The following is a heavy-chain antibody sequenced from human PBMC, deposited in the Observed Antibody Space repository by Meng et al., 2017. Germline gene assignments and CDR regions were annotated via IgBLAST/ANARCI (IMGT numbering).Heavy chain of an antibody. J-gene: IGHJ3*02. Sequence: GGSLRLSCAASGFTFSDHYMHWVRQAPGQGLEWMGWINPNSGGTNYAQKFQGRVTMTRDTSISTAYMELSRLRSDDTAVYYCARVKMYSSALDAFDIWGQGTMVTVSS. V-gene: IGHV1-2*02. D-gene: IGHD6-19*01. CDR1: GFTFSDHY. CDR2: INPNSGGT. CDR3: ARVKMYSSALDAFDI.